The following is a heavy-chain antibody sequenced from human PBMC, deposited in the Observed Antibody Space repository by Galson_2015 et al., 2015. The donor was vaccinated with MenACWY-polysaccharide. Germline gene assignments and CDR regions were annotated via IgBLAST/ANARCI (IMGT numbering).Heavy chain of an antibody. CDR1: GFTFSGYG. D-gene: IGHD6-13*01. V-gene: IGHV3-23*01. J-gene: IGHJ4*02. Sequence: SLRLSCAGSGFTFSGYGMNWVRQAPGKGLEWVAAISSSGGGTYYTHSVKDRFTISRDNSKNTLSLQMNSLRVEDTAVYYCVKGGSSMYFDSWGQGPLVTVSS. CDR2: ISSSGGGT. CDR3: VKGGSSMYFDS.